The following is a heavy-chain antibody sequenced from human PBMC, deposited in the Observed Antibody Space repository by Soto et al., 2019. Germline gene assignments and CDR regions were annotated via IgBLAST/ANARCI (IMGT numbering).Heavy chain of an antibody. J-gene: IGHJ5*02. CDR2: IIPIFGTA. D-gene: IGHD3-3*02. CDR1: GGTFSSYA. CDR3: ARALAYQNWFDP. V-gene: IGHV1-69*06. Sequence: GASVKGSCKASGGTFSSYAISWVRQAPGQGLEWMGGIIPIFGTANYAQKFQGRVTITADKSTSTAYMELSSLRSEDTAVYYCARALAYQNWFDPWGQGTLVTVSS.